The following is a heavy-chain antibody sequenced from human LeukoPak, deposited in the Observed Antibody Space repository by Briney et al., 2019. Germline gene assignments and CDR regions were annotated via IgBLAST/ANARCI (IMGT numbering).Heavy chain of an antibody. V-gene: IGHV4-59*12. CDR2: IFHSGST. D-gene: IGHD3-22*01. Sequence: SETLSLTCTVSGGSISSNYWNWIRQPPGKGLEWIGYIFHSGSTNYNPSLESRVTISVDTSKNQFSLKLSSVTAADTAVYYCARGGYYYDSSGYYYTDYYYYYGMDVWGQGTTVTVSS. CDR1: GGSISSNY. CDR3: ARGGYYYDSSGYYYTDYYYYYGMDV. J-gene: IGHJ6*02.